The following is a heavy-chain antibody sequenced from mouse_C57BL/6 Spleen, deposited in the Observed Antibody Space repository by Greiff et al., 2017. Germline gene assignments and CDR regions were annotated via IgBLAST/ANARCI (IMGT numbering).Heavy chain of an antibody. CDR1: GYTFTSYW. J-gene: IGHJ3*01. CDR2: IHPNSGST. Sequence: QVHVKQPGAELVKPGASVKLSCKASGYTFTSYWMHWVKQRPGQGLEWIGMIHPNSGSTNYNEKFKSKATLTVDKSSSTAYMQLSSLTSEDSAVYYCASYDYDGGAWFAYWGQGTLVTVSA. CDR3: ASYDYDGGAWFAY. V-gene: IGHV1-64*01. D-gene: IGHD2-4*01.